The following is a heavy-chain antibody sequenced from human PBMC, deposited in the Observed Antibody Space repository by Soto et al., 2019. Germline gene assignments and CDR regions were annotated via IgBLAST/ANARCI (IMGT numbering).Heavy chain of an antibody. CDR2: VYHSGST. J-gene: IGHJ4*02. D-gene: IGHD3-22*01. V-gene: IGHV4-4*02. CDR3: ARESYDSTGYRASDY. CDR1: SGSISGTHW. Sequence: SETLSLTCAVSSGSISGTHWWSWVRQPPGKGLEWIGEVYHSGSTNYKPSLKSRVTMSVDKSKNQFSLKLSSVTAADTAVYYCARESYDSTGYRASDYWGQGTLVTVSS.